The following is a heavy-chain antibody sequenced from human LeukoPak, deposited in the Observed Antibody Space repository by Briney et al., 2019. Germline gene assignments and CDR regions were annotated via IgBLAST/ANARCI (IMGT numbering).Heavy chain of an antibody. CDR3: ARRWYSTYYFDY. Sequence: SGTLSLTCAVSGGSISNSNWWSWVRQPPGKGLEWIGEIYHSGSTNYNPSLKSRVTISVDTSKNQFSLKLSSVTAADTAVYYCARRWYSTYYFDYWGQGTLVTVSS. CDR2: IYHSGST. CDR1: GGSISNSNW. J-gene: IGHJ4*02. D-gene: IGHD6-13*01. V-gene: IGHV4-4*02.